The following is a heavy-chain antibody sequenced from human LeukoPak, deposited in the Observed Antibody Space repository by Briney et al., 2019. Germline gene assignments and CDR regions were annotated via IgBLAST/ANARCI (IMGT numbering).Heavy chain of an antibody. D-gene: IGHD6-6*01. CDR3: ATAWFEQLVVAGAFEI. CDR2: IVPVLGTA. J-gene: IGHJ3*02. V-gene: IGHV1-69*05. CDR1: GGTFSNYA. Sequence: SVKVSCKASGGTFSNYAINWVRQAPGQGLDWLGGIVPVLGTANYAQKFQGRVTITTDESTSTVYMELSSLRSEDTAVYYCATAWFEQLVVAGAFEIWGQGTMVTVSS.